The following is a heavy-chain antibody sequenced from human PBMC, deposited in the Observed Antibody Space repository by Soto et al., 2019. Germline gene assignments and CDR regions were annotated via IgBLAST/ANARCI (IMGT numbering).Heavy chain of an antibody. V-gene: IGHV4-31*03. CDR3: ARTTYGDYAVGYYMDV. J-gene: IGHJ6*03. CDR1: GGSISSGGYY. D-gene: IGHD4-17*01. CDR2: IYYSGST. Sequence: QVQLQESGPGLVKPSQTLSLTCTVSGGSISSGGYYWSWIRQHPGKGLEWIGYIYYSGSTYYNPSLKSRVTISVDTSKNQFSLKLSSVTAADTAVYYCARTTYGDYAVGYYMDVWGKGTTVTVSS.